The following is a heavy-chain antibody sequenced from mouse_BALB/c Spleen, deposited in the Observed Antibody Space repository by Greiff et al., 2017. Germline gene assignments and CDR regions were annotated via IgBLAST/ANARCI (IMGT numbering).Heavy chain of an antibody. CDR1: GFTFSSYT. CDR2: ISNGGGST. V-gene: IGHV5-12-2*01. Sequence: EVKLMESGGGLVQPGGSLKLSCPASGFTFSSYTMSWVRQTPEKRLEWVAYISNGGGSTYYPDTVKGRFTISRDNAKNTLYLQMSSLKSEDTAMYYCARRWGSGYFDYWGQGTTLTVSS. J-gene: IGHJ2*01. D-gene: IGHD1-1*02. CDR3: ARRWGSGYFDY.